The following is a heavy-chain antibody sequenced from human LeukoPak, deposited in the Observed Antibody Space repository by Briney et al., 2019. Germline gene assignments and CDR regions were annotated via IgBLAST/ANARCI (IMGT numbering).Heavy chain of an antibody. Sequence: SETLSLTCTVSGGSISSYYWSWIRQPPGKGPEWIGYIYYSGSTNYNPSLKSRVTISVDTSKNQFSLKLSSVTAADTAVYYCARVIAAPEGVDYWGQGTLVTVSS. D-gene: IGHD6-13*01. CDR3: ARVIAAPEGVDY. V-gene: IGHV4-59*01. CDR2: IYYSGST. CDR1: GGSISSYY. J-gene: IGHJ4*02.